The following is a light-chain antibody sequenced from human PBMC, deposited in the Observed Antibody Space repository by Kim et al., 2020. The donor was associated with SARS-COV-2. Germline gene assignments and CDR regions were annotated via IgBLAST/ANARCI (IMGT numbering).Light chain of an antibody. J-gene: IGLJ3*02. CDR1: SSDVGGYDS. V-gene: IGLV2-8*01. CDR2: AVT. CDR3: YSYAGSNNWV. Sequence: GQSIPISCTGTSSDVGGYDSVSWFQQHPGKAPKLIIYAVTKRPSGVPDRFSGSKSGNTASLTVSGLQAVDEADYYCYSYAGSNNWVFGGGTQLTVL.